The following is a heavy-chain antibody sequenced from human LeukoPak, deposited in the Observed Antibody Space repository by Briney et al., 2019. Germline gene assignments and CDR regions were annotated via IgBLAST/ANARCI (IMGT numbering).Heavy chain of an antibody. CDR1: GGTFSSYA. V-gene: IGHV1-69*13. D-gene: IGHD6-19*01. Sequence: ASVKVSCKASGGTFSSYAISWVRQAPGQGLEWMGGIIPIFGTANYAQKFLGRVTITADESTSTAYMELSSLRSEDTAVYYCARGRKQWLGYYYMDVWGKGTTVTVSS. CDR3: ARGRKQWLGYYYMDV. CDR2: IIPIFGTA. J-gene: IGHJ6*03.